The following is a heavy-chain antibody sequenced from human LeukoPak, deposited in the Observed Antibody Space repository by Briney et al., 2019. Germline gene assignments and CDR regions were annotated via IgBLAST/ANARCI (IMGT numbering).Heavy chain of an antibody. J-gene: IGHJ5*02. Sequence: GASVKVSCKASGGTFSSYAISWVRQAPGQRLEWMGWINAGNGNTKYSQKFQGRVTITRDTSASTAYMELSSLRSEDTAVYYCARTESGPNWFDPWGQGTLVTVSS. CDR1: GGTFSSYA. D-gene: IGHD2-15*01. V-gene: IGHV1-3*01. CDR2: INAGNGNT. CDR3: ARTESGPNWFDP.